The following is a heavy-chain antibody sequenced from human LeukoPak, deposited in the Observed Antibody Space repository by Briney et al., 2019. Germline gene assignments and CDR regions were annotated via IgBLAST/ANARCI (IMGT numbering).Heavy chain of an antibody. V-gene: IGHV4-34*01. Sequence: PSETLSLTSAVYGGSFSGYYWNWIRQPPGKGLEWIGEINHSGATNYNPSLKSRVTVSVDTSKNQFSLRLSSVTAADTALYYCARSGWYSFDYWGQGALVTVSS. J-gene: IGHJ4*02. D-gene: IGHD6-19*01. CDR2: INHSGAT. CDR3: ARSGWYSFDY. CDR1: GGSFSGYY.